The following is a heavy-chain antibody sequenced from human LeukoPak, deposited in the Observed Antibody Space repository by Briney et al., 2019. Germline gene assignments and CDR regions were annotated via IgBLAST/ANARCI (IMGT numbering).Heavy chain of an antibody. J-gene: IGHJ4*02. CDR2: IYSGGST. V-gene: IGHV3-53*01. Sequence: GGSLRLSCAASGFTVSSNYMSWVRQLPGKGLEWVSVIYSGGSTYYADSVKGRFTISRDNFKNTLYLQMNSLRADDTAVYYCATGVVWGSSDYWGQGTLVIVSS. CDR3: ATGVVWGSSDY. D-gene: IGHD3-16*01. CDR1: GFTVSSNY.